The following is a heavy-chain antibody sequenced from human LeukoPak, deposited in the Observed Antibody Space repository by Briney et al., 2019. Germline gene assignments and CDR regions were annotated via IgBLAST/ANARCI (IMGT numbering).Heavy chain of an antibody. CDR1: GFTFDDYA. V-gene: IGHV3-23*01. D-gene: IGHD6-19*01. CDR3: AKGNSSGWYAPRYFDY. CDR2: ISGSGGST. J-gene: IGHJ4*02. Sequence: GGSLRLSCAASGFTFDDYAMHWVRQAPGKGLEWVSAISGSGGSTYYADSVKGRFTISRDNSKNTLYLQMNSLRAEDTAVYYCAKGNSSGWYAPRYFDYWGQGTLVTVSS.